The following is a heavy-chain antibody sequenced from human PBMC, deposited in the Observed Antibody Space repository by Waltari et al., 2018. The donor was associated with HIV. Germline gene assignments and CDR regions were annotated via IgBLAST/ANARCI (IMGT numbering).Heavy chain of an antibody. Sequence: EVQPPQSGEEENQPGDAPKTRCNGSGYTFTNSRIGWVRQMPGKGRAWMGIIYPGDSNTTYSPSFQCQVTISADKSISTAYLQWSSLKSSDSAMYYCAGAAYSGGRPAQYWGQGTLVTVSS. CDR1: GYTFTNSR. D-gene: IGHD1-26*01. V-gene: IGHV5-51*03. J-gene: IGHJ4*02. CDR2: IYPGDSNT. CDR3: AGAAYSGGRPAQY.